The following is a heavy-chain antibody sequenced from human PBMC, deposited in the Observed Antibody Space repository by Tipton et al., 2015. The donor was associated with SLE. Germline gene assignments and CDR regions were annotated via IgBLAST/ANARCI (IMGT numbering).Heavy chain of an antibody. Sequence: SLRLSCAASGFISSNNWMTWVRQAPGKGLEWMANIKEDGSDFLYVDSVRGRFSISRDNAKNSVSLQMNSLGAEDTGVYYCARETTSGAFDLWGQGTVVTVSS. V-gene: IGHV3-7*01. CDR3: ARETTSGAFDL. D-gene: IGHD4-11*01. CDR2: IKEDGSDF. J-gene: IGHJ3*01. CDR1: GFISSNNW.